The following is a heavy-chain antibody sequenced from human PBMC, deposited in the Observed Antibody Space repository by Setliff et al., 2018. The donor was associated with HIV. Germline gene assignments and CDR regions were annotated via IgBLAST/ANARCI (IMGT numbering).Heavy chain of an antibody. J-gene: IGHJ4*02. CDR3: VRHGGVRIQRRTGIDY. CDR2: VSSRGDT. Sequence: SETLSLTCTVSDSGTYYWSWIRQPAGKGLEWIGRVSSRGDTNYNPSLKSRVTMSVDTSKNQFSLKLTSVTAADTAVYYCVRHGGVRIQRRTGIDYWGQGTLVTVSS. CDR1: DSGTYY. V-gene: IGHV4-4*07. D-gene: IGHD5-18*01.